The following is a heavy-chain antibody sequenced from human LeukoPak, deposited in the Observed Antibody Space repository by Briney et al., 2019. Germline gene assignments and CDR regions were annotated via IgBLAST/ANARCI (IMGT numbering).Heavy chain of an antibody. CDR3: ARDGGSYFRNWFDP. CDR1: GYTFTSYG. J-gene: IGHJ5*02. Sequence: ASVKVSCKASGYTFTSYGISRVRQAPGQGLEWMGWISAYNGNTNYAQKLQGRVTMTTDTSTSTAYMELRSLRSDDTAVYYCARDGGSYFRNWFDPWGQGTLVTVSS. V-gene: IGHV1-18*01. CDR2: ISAYNGNT. D-gene: IGHD1-26*01.